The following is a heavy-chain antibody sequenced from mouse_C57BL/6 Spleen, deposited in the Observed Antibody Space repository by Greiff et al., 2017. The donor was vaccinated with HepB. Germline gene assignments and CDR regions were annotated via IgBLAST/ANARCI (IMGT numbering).Heavy chain of an antibody. Sequence: VQLQQSGAELVMPGASVKLSCKASGYTFTSYWMHWVKQRPGQGLEWIGEIYPSDSYTNYNQKFKGKSTLTVDKSSSTAYMQLSSLTSEDSAVYYCARSATVVSYYAMDYWGQGTSVTVSS. D-gene: IGHD1-1*01. J-gene: IGHJ4*01. CDR2: IYPSDSYT. CDR1: GYTFTSYW. V-gene: IGHV1-69*01. CDR3: ARSATVVSYYAMDY.